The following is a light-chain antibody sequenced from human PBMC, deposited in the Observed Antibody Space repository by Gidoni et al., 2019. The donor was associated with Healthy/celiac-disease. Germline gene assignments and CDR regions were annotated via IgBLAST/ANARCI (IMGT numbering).Light chain of an antibody. J-gene: IGKJ4*01. CDR3: QKYNSALALT. V-gene: IGKV1-27*01. Sequence: DIQMTQSPSSLSASVGDRVTITCRASQRISNYLAWYQQKPGKVPKLLIYAASTLQSGVPSRFSGSGSGTDFTLTISSLQPEDVATYYCQKYNSALALTFGGGTKVEIK. CDR2: AAS. CDR1: QRISNY.